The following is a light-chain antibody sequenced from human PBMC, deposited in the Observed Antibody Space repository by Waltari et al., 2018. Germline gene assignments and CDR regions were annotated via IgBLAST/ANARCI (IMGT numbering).Light chain of an antibody. CDR2: AAS. V-gene: IGKV1-39*01. CDR3: QQSYSTPLT. CDR1: QTINSY. Sequence: DIQMTQSPSSLSASVGDRVTITCRASQTINSYLNWYQQKPGQAPKLLIYAASSLQSGVPSRFSGSGSGTHFTLTISSLQPEDFATYYCQQSYSTPLTFGPGTKVDIK. J-gene: IGKJ3*01.